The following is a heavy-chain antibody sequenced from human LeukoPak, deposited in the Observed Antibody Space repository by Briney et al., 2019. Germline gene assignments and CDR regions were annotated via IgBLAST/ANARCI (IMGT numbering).Heavy chain of an antibody. CDR1: GFTFSSYA. CDR3: AKDRAQGITILQH. D-gene: IGHD3-10*01. CDR2: ISDSGGST. V-gene: IGHV3-23*01. J-gene: IGHJ1*01. Sequence: GGSLRLSCAASGFTFSSYAMSWVRQAPGKGLEWVSAISDSGGSTYYADSVKGRFTISRDNSKNTLYLQMNSLRAEDTAVYYCAKDRAQGITILQHWGQGTLVTVSS.